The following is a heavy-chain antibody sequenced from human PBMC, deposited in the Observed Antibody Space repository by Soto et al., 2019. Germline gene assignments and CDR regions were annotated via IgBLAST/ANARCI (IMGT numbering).Heavy chain of an antibody. D-gene: IGHD3-3*01. CDR1: GGSVSSGSYY. V-gene: IGHV4-61*01. CDR2: IYYSGST. Sequence: SETLSLTCXVSGGSVSSGSYYWSWIRQPPGKGLEWIGYIYYSGSTYYNPSLKSRVTISVDTSKNQFSLKLSSVTAADTAVYYCARVPIAAGTDYDFWSGPPVWFDPWGQGTLVTVSS. J-gene: IGHJ5*02. CDR3: ARVPIAAGTDYDFWSGPPVWFDP.